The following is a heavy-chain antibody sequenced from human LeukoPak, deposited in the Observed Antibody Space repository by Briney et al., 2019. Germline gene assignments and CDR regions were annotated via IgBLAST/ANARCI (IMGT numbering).Heavy chain of an antibody. CDR1: GFTFSDYN. CDR2: ISSSGSYT. CDR3: ARDPATVMVVPDMNGCDI. Sequence: PGGSLRLSCAASGFTFSDYNMSWIRQAPGKGLEWVSFISSSGSYTHYADSVKGRFTISRDNAKNSLYLQMNSLRTEDTAVYYCARDPATVMVVPDMNGCDIWGQGTLVTVSS. J-gene: IGHJ3*02. D-gene: IGHD2-21*02. V-gene: IGHV3-11*05.